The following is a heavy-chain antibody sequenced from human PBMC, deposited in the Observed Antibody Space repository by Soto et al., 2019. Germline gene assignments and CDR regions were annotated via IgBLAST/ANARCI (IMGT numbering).Heavy chain of an antibody. Sequence: SETLSLTCTVSGDSISSSNYHWGWTRQPPGKGLEYIGSVYYGGAIFYSGNIYYNPSLKSRVTISVDTSKDEFSLRLSSVTAADTRGYYCVRYDRINMKPYSPEGFHIWGQGTMVTVSS. CDR3: VRYDRINMKPYSPEGFHI. CDR1: GDSISSSNYH. CDR2: VYYGGAIFYSGNI. J-gene: IGHJ3*02. D-gene: IGHD3-3*02. V-gene: IGHV4-39*01.